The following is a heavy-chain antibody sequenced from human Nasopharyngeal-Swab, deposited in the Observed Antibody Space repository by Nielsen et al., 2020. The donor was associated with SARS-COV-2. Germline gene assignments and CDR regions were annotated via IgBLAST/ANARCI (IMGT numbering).Heavy chain of an antibody. D-gene: IGHD3-16*01. CDR1: GFTFSSYS. CDR3: ARDGGKGLDYYYYYGMDV. J-gene: IGHJ6*02. Sequence: GESLKISCAASGFTFSSYSMNWVRQAPGKGLEWVSSISSSSSYIYYADSVKGRFTISRDNAKNSLYLQMNSLRAEDTAVYCCARDGGKGLDYYYYYGMDVWGQGTTVTVSS. CDR2: ISSSSSYI. V-gene: IGHV3-21*01.